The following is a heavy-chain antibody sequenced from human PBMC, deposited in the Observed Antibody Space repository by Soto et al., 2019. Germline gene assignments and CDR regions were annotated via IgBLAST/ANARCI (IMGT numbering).Heavy chain of an antibody. CDR1: GLIFSSES. D-gene: IGHD3-9*01. J-gene: IGHJ6*03. Sequence: GGSLRLSCAASGLIFSSESMNWVRQAPGKGLEWVSYISSSSSTIYYADSVKGRFTISRDNAKNSLYLQMNSLRAEDTAVYYCARIPYFHYYYMDVWGKGATVTVSS. CDR3: ARIPYFHYYYMDV. V-gene: IGHV3-48*01. CDR2: ISSSSSTI.